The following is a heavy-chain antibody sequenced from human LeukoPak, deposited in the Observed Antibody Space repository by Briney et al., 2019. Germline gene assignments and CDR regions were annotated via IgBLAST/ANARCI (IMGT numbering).Heavy chain of an antibody. V-gene: IGHV3-21*01. CDR2: ISTMCNYI. CDR1: GFTVSSNY. D-gene: IGHD3-22*01. J-gene: IGHJ4*02. Sequence: PGGPLRLSCAASGFTVSSNYMSWVRQAPGKGLEWVSSISTMCNYIFYGDSVKGRFTISRDNAKNSVYLQMNSLRPEDTAVYYCARGSGAVFGVYYDSGGPFDYWGQGTLVTVSS. CDR3: ARGSGAVFGVYYDSGGPFDY.